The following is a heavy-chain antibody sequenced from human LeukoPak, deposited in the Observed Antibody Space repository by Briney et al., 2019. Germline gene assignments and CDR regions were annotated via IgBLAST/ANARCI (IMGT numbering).Heavy chain of an antibody. J-gene: IGHJ4*02. CDR2: IIPILGIA. D-gene: IGHD3-22*01. CDR3: ARGLGSYGSSELTWPMISF. V-gene: IGHV1-69*04. Sequence: SVKVSCKASGGTFSSYAISWVRQAPGQGLEWMGRIIPILGIANYAQKFQGRVTITADKSTSTAYMELSSLRSEDTAVYYCARGLGSYGSSELTWPMISFWGQGTQVTVSS. CDR1: GGTFSSYA.